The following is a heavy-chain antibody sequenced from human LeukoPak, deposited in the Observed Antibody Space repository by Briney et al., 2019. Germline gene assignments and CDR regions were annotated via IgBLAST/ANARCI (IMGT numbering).Heavy chain of an antibody. D-gene: IGHD2-2*01. Sequence: PGGSLRLSCAASGFIFSIAWMNWVRQAPGKGLEWVSSISSSSSYIYYADSVKGRFTISRDNAKNSLYLQMNSLRAEDTAVYYCARDTSRSRFDPWGQGTLVTVSS. CDR1: GFIFSIAW. CDR2: ISSSSSYI. J-gene: IGHJ5*02. CDR3: ARDTSRSRFDP. V-gene: IGHV3-21*01.